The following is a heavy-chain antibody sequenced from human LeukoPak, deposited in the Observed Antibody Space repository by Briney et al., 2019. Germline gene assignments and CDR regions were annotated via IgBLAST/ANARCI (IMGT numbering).Heavy chain of an antibody. D-gene: IGHD3-3*01. V-gene: IGHV3-21*01. CDR3: TRGSEWTSGVSDY. J-gene: IGHJ4*02. Sequence: GGSLRLSCAASGFTFSSYSMNWVRQAPGKGLEWVSSISGTSTHIYYADSVKGRFTISRDNAQNSLYLQMDTLSAEDTAVYYCTRGSEWTSGVSDYWGQGTLVTVSS. CDR2: ISGTSTHI. CDR1: GFTFSSYS.